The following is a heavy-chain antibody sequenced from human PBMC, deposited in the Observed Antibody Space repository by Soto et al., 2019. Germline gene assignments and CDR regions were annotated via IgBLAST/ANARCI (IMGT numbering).Heavy chain of an antibody. Sequence: QVQLVQSGAEVKKPGSSVKVSCKASGGTFSSYAISWVRQAPGQGLEWMGGIIPIFGTANYAQKFQGRATITADESTSTGYMELSSLRSEDTAVYYCAREGAHCGADGCFSGRRDPYDFDYWGQGTLVPVSS. CDR1: GGTFSSYA. D-gene: IGHD2-21*02. J-gene: IGHJ4*02. CDR2: IIPIFGTA. CDR3: AREGAHCGADGCFSGRRDPYDFDY. V-gene: IGHV1-69*01.